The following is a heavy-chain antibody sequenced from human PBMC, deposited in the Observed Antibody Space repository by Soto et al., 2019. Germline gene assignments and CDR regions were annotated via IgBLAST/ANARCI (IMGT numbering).Heavy chain of an antibody. Sequence: EVHLLESGGGLAQPGGSLRLSCAASGFPFRNYAMTWVRRAPGKGLEWVSIITGLSDNIHYADSVTGRFTISRDNSRNTLNLLMKSLRVEDTAIYFCAQGASGSRYSPLDVWGKGTTVIVSS. J-gene: IGHJ6*04. CDR3: AQGASGSRYSPLDV. D-gene: IGHD3-10*01. V-gene: IGHV3-23*01. CDR1: GFPFRNYA. CDR2: ITGLSDNI.